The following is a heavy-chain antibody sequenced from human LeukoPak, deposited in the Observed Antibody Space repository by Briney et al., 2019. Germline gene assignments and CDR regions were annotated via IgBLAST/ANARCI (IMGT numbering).Heavy chain of an antibody. J-gene: IGHJ4*02. CDR2: ISGSGGST. V-gene: IGHV3-23*01. CDR3: AIRRGYSYGEFDY. CDR1: GFTFSSHA. D-gene: IGHD5-18*01. Sequence: AGSLRLSCAASGFTFSSHAMSWVRQAPGKGLEWVSAISGSGGSTYYADSVKGRFTISRDNSKNTLYLQMNSLRAEDTAVYYCAIRRGYSYGEFDYWGQGTLVTVSS.